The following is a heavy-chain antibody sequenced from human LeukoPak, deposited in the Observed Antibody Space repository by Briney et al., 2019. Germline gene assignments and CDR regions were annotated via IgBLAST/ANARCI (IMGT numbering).Heavy chain of an antibody. J-gene: IGHJ5*02. CDR3: ARRGYDILTGYDNWFDP. CDR1: GYTFTGYY. Sequence: ASVKVSCKASGYTFTGYYMHWVRQAPGQGLEWMGWINPNSGGTNYAQKFQGRVTMTRDTSISTAYMELSRVRSDDTAVYYCARRGYDILTGYDNWFDPWGQGTLVTVSS. D-gene: IGHD3-9*01. CDR2: INPNSGGT. V-gene: IGHV1-2*02.